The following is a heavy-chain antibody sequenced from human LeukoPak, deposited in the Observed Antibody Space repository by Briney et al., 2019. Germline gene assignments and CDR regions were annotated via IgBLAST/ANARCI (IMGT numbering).Heavy chain of an antibody. Sequence: PGESLRLSCAASGFSFSSYAMNWARQAPGKGLEWVSSISSSSSYIYYADSVKGRFTISRDNAKNALYLQMNSLRVEDTAIYFCAHSSGYAYGLDYWGQGTLVTVSS. CDR2: ISSSSSYI. J-gene: IGHJ4*02. V-gene: IGHV3-21*01. D-gene: IGHD3-22*01. CDR1: GFSFSSYA. CDR3: AHSSGYAYGLDY.